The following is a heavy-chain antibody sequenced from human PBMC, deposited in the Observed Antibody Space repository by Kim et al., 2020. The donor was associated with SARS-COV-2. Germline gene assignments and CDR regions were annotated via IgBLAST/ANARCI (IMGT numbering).Heavy chain of an antibody. Sequence: GGSLRLSCAASGFTVSSNYMSWVRQAPGKGLEWVSVIYSGGSTYYADSVKGRFTISRDNSKNTLYLQINSLRAEDTAVYYCARDAAYGDFHFDYWGQGTLVTVSS. CDR1: GFTVSSNY. D-gene: IGHD4-17*01. CDR2: IYSGGST. CDR3: ARDAAYGDFHFDY. V-gene: IGHV3-53*01. J-gene: IGHJ4*02.